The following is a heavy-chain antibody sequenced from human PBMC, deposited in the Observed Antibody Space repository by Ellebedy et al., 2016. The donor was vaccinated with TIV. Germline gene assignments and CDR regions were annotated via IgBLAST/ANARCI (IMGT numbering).Heavy chain of an antibody. V-gene: IGHV3-9*01. J-gene: IGHJ4*02. Sequence: SLKISCVASGFIFDDYAMHWVRQSPGKGLAWVSGISWNSGRIGFVDSVKGRFTISRDNAKNSLYLQMNSLRAEDTDFYYCAKEGTSRAFDYWGQGTLVTVSS. CDR2: ISWNSGRI. CDR3: AKEGTSRAFDY. CDR1: GFIFDDYA. D-gene: IGHD1-1*01.